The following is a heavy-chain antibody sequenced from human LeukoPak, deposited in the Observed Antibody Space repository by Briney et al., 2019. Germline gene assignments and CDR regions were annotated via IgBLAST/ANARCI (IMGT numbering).Heavy chain of an antibody. Sequence: GGSLRLSCVFSGFTFNIYWMSWVRQAPGRGPEWLAIIKEDGSVIWDVESVRGRFTISRDNAKNSVSLQMNSLRVEDTAVYYCAKGAGRQQLDQNYWGQGILVTVSS. D-gene: IGHD6-13*01. CDR2: IKEDGSVI. J-gene: IGHJ4*02. V-gene: IGHV3-7*01. CDR3: AKGAGRQQLDQNY. CDR1: GFTFNIYW.